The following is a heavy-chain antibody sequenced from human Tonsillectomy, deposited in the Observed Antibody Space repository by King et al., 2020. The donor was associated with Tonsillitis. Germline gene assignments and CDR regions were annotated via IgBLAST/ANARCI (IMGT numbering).Heavy chain of an antibody. J-gene: IGHJ4*02. Sequence: QLQESGPGLVKPSETLSLTCAVSGYSISSGYYWGWIRQPPGKGLEWVGSIYPSGATYYNLSLKSRVTISVDTSKNQFSLKLSSVTAADTAVYYCAREHQVGTSFAYWGQGPLVTVSS. D-gene: IGHD1-26*01. V-gene: IGHV4-38-2*02. CDR1: GYSISSGYY. CDR3: AREHQVGTSFAY. CDR2: IYPSGAT.